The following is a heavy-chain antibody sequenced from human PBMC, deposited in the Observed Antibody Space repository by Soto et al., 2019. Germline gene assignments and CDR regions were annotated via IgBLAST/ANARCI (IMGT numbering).Heavy chain of an antibody. J-gene: IGHJ3*02. CDR3: ARERPYIVVVPAASDAFDI. Sequence: GGSLRLSCAASVFTFGDYYMSWVRQAPGKGLEWGSCISSSGSTIYYADSVKGRFTISRDNAKNSLYLQMNSLRAEDKAVYYCARERPYIVVVPAASDAFDIWGQGTMVTVSS. V-gene: IGHV3-11*01. CDR1: VFTFGDYY. D-gene: IGHD2-2*01. CDR2: ISSSGSTI.